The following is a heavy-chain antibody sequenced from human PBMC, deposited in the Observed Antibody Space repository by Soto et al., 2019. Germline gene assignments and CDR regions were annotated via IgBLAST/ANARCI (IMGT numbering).Heavy chain of an antibody. Sequence: ASVKVSCKASGYTFTGYHMHWVLQAPGQGLEWMGWINASNGDTNYSQKFQGRVTITRDTSASTAYMELSSLRSEDTAVYYCARDRRGVWFSAGTTGNWFDPWGQGTLVTVSS. CDR1: GYTFTGYH. CDR2: INASNGDT. D-gene: IGHD1-7*01. V-gene: IGHV1-3*01. CDR3: ARDRRGVWFSAGTTGNWFDP. J-gene: IGHJ5*02.